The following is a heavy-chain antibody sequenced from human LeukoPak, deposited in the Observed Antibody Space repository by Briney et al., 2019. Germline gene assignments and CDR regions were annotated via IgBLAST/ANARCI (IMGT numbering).Heavy chain of an antibody. CDR3: ARHRGSIFEGYMDF. V-gene: IGHV3-33*01. D-gene: IGHD3-9*01. CDR1: GFTLGNHC. Sequence: GASLRLSCAASGFTLGNHCMHWVRQAPGKGLEWVAIIFSNGVNKYYAHSVKGRSTISRDTSKNTLFLEIESLRTEDTAVYYCARHRGSIFEGYMDFWGKGTTVTVSS. J-gene: IGHJ6*03. CDR2: IFSNGVNK.